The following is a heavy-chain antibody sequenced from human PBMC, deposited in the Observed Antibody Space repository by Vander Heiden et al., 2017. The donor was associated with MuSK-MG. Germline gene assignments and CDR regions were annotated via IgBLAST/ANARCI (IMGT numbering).Heavy chain of an antibody. CDR3: ATDRSGNYLT. Sequence: DVQLVESGGGLMQPGGSLRLSCAASGVTVSSNHMRWVRQAPGKGLEWVSVIYSDRGGGTTHYADSVKGRFSISRDTSKNTLYLQMNSLRVEDTAIYFCATDRSGNYLTWGQGTLVTVSS. D-gene: IGHD1-26*01. J-gene: IGHJ5*02. CDR1: GVTVSSNH. V-gene: IGHV3-53*01. CDR2: IYSDRGGGTT.